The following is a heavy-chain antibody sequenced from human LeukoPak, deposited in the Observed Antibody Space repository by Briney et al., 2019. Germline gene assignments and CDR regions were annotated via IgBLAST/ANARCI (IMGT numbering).Heavy chain of an antibody. V-gene: IGHV4-30-2*01. D-gene: IGHD5-12*01. CDR3: ARGGATPTLSINWFDP. CDR1: GGSISSGGYS. J-gene: IGHJ5*02. Sequence: SETLSLTCAVTGGSISSGGYSWSWIRQPPGKGLEWIGYIYHSGSTYYNPSLKSRVTISVDRSKNQFSLKLSSVTAADTAVYYCARGGATPTLSINWFDPWGQGTLVTVSS. CDR2: IYHSGST.